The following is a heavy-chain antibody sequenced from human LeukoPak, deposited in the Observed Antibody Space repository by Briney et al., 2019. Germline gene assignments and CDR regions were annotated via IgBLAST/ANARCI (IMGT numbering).Heavy chain of an antibody. J-gene: IGHJ3*02. V-gene: IGHV3-23*01. CDR2: ISGSGGST. D-gene: IGHD4-17*01. Sequence: GGSLRLSCAASGFTFSSYAMNWVRQAPGKGLEWVSVISGSGGSTYYADSVKGRFTMSRDNSKNTLYLQMNSLRAEDTAVYYCAKERGNGVRGAFDIWGQGTTVTVPS. CDR3: AKERGNGVRGAFDI. CDR1: GFTFSSYA.